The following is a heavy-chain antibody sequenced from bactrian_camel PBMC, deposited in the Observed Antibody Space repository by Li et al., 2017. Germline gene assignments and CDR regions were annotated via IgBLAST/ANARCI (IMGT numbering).Heavy chain of an antibody. CDR2: IESDGFT. J-gene: IGHJ4*01. D-gene: IGHD5*01. CDR1: GSDYPHSP. CDR3: ARGKGSCLF. V-gene: IGHV3S53*01. Sequence: HVQLVESGGGSVQAGGSLTLSCVASGSDYPHSPTCMAWFRQEAGKKREGVAVIESDGFTSYTESVKGRFTVSRDNAKNTLYLQMNSLRSEDTAVYYCARGKGSCLFWGQGTQVTVS.